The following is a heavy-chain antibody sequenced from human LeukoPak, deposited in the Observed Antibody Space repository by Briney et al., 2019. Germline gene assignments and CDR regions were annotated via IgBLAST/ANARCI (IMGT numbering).Heavy chain of an antibody. J-gene: IGHJ4*02. V-gene: IGHV1-18*01. Sequence: ASVKVSCKASGYTFTGYGVSWVRQAPGQGLEWMGWISAYNGNANYVQRLQGRATLTTDTSTTTAYMELRSLTSDDTAVYYCAREAYTTGADYWGQGTLVTVSS. D-gene: IGHD3-16*01. CDR2: ISAYNGNA. CDR1: GYTFTGYG. CDR3: AREAYTTGADY.